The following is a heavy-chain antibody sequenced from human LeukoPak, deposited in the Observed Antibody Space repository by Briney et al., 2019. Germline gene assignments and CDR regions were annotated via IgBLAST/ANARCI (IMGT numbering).Heavy chain of an antibody. CDR1: GLTLSNYG. CDR2: ISDSGGRT. J-gene: IGHJ4*02. CDR3: AKRGVVIRVILVGFHKEAYYFDS. Sequence: GGSLRLSCAVSGLTLSNYGMSWVRQAPGKGLEWVAGISDSGGRTHYADSVKGRFTISRDNPKNTLYLQMNSLRAEDTAVYFCAKRGVVIRVILVGFHKEAYYFDSWGQGALVTVSS. D-gene: IGHD3-22*01. V-gene: IGHV3-23*01.